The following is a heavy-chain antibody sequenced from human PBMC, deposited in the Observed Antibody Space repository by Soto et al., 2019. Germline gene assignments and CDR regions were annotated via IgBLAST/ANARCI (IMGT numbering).Heavy chain of an antibody. CDR1: GGSISSYY. CDR3: ARLGAKKNWFDP. D-gene: IGHD3-16*01. J-gene: IGHJ5*02. V-gene: IGHV4-59*08. CDR2: IYYSGST. Sequence: PSETLSLTCTVSGGSISSYYWSWIRQPPGKGLEWIGYIYYSGSTNYNPSLKSRVTISVDTSKNQFSLKLSSVTAADTAVYYCARLGAKKNWFDPWGQGTLVTAPQ.